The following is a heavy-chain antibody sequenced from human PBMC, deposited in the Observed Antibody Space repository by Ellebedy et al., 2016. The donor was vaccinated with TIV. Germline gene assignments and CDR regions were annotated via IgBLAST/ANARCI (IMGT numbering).Heavy chain of an antibody. CDR1: GFNFSSYG. CDR3: AKLRGATGSWYFDL. CDR2: IWYDGSNK. J-gene: IGHJ2*01. V-gene: IGHV3-33*06. Sequence: GESLKISCAASGFNFSSYGMHWVRQAPGRGLEWVAVIWYDGSNKYYADSVKGRFTISRDNAKNTVFLQMNSLRADDTAVYYCAKLRGATGSWYFDLWGRGTLVPVSS. D-gene: IGHD1-26*01.